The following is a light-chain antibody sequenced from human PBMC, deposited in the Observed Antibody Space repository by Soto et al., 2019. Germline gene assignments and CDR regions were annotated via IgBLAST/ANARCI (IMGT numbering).Light chain of an antibody. J-gene: IGLJ2*01. CDR1: NSNIENNY. CDR3: ASYTRTTTLV. Sequence: QSVLTQPPSVSAAPGTEVSISCSGSNSNIENNYVSWYQQLPGTAPKLLIYDNDKRPSGIPDRFSGSKSGTSATLGITGLQTGDEADYYCASYTRTTTLVFGGGTKLTVL. V-gene: IGLV1-51*01. CDR2: DND.